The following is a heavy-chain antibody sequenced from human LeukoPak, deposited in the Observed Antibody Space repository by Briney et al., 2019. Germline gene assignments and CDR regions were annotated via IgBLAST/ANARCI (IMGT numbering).Heavy chain of an antibody. Sequence: GGSLRLSCAASGFTFSNAWMNWVRQAPGKGLGWVGRIKSTTDGGTTDYAAPVKGRFTISREDSESTLFLQMNSLKIEDTAVYYCTTSSYSSGLHYYYYYYMDVWGKGTTVTVSS. CDR2: IKSTTDGGTT. CDR1: GFTFSNAW. J-gene: IGHJ6*03. CDR3: TTSSYSSGLHYYYYYYMDV. D-gene: IGHD6-19*01. V-gene: IGHV3-15*01.